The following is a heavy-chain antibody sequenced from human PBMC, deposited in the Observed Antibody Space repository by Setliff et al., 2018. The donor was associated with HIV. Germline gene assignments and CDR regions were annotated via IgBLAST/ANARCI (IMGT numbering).Heavy chain of an antibody. CDR3: ARDMKRWLVMVPGATRGYFDA. D-gene: IGHD2-8*01. CDR1: GDLIRNSYYY. V-gene: IGHV4-39*07. Sequence: SETLSLTCDVSGDLIRNSYYYWAWIRQSPGRGLEWIGSVYYSGITHYNPSLESRATISVDTSMNYLSLNLTSVTAADTAVYFCARDMKRWLVMVPGATRGYFDAWGQGALVTVSS. J-gene: IGHJ4*02. CDR2: VYYSGIT.